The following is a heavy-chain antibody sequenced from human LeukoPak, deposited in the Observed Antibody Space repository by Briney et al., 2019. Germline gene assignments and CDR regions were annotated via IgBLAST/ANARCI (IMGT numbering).Heavy chain of an antibody. Sequence: PGGSLRLSCAASGFTFNNYAMNWVRQAPGKGLEWVSVISGSGGTTYYADSVKGRFTISRDNSMNTLYLQMNSLRAEDTALYYCAKDSPMTINYYDSSGSPDAFDIWGQGTMVTVSS. V-gene: IGHV3-23*01. CDR2: ISGSGGTT. CDR3: AKDSPMTINYYDSSGSPDAFDI. J-gene: IGHJ3*02. CDR1: GFTFNNYA. D-gene: IGHD3-22*01.